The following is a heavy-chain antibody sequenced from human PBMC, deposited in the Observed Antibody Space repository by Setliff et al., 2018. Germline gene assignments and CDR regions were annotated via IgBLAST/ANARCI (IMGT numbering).Heavy chain of an antibody. CDR2: ISGSGGNT. V-gene: IGHV3-23*01. CDR3: ATNGGYCSSTSCSLEDY. CDR1: GFTFSSYA. J-gene: IGHJ4*02. Sequence: PGGSLRLSCAASGFTFSSYAMSWVRQAPGKGLEWVSAISGSGGNTYYADSVKGRFTISRDNSKNTLYLQMNSLRAEDTAVYYCATNGGYCSSTSCSLEDYWGQGTLVTVSS. D-gene: IGHD2-2*01.